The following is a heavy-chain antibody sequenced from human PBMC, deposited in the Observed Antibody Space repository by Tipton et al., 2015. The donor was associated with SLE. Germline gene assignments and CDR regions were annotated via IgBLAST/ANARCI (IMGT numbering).Heavy chain of an antibody. CDR1: GFTFSNYA. V-gene: IGHV3-30*04. Sequence: SLRLSCAASGFTFSNYAMHWVRQAPGKGLEWVALISYDGSNKYYADSVKGRFTISRDNSKTTLYLQMNSLRAEDTAVYYCARGNPGVTVDYWGQGTLVTVSS. J-gene: IGHJ4*02. CDR3: ARGNPGVTVDY. D-gene: IGHD1-14*01. CDR2: ISYDGSNK.